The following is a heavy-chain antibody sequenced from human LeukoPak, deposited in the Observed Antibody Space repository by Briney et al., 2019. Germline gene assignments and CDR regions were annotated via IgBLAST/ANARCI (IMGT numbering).Heavy chain of an antibody. V-gene: IGHV3-48*02. CDR3: ARDRNWGFDY. Sequence: PGRSLRLSCAASGFTFSSYSMNWVRQAPGKGLEWLSYISSSDISYADSVKGRFTISRDNAKNSLYLQMNSLRDEDTAVYYCARDRNWGFDYWGQGTLLTVSS. CDR2: ISSSDI. J-gene: IGHJ4*02. CDR1: GFTFSSYS. D-gene: IGHD7-27*01.